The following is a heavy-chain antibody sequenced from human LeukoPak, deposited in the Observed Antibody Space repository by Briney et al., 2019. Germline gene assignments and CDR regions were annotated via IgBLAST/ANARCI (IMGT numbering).Heavy chain of an antibody. V-gene: IGHV3-23*01. CDR2: ISGSAGST. D-gene: IGHD2-15*01. CDR1: GFTFSSYG. CDR3: AKDHLYCSGGSCYGDY. Sequence: GGSLRLSCAASGFTFSSYGMSWVRPPAPGEGLGCASAISGSAGSTYYADSVKGRFTISRDNSKNTLYLQMNSLRAEDTAVYYCAKDHLYCSGGSCYGDYWGQGTLVTVSS. J-gene: IGHJ4*02.